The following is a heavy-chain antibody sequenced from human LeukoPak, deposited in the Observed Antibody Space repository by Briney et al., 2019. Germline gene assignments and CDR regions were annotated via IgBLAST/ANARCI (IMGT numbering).Heavy chain of an antibody. CDR1: GYTFTGYY. CDR3: ARVEAMVNYFDY. J-gene: IGHJ4*02. D-gene: IGHD5-18*01. V-gene: IGHV1-2*02. Sequence: ASVKVSCKASGYTFTGYYMHWVRQAPGQGLEWMGWINPNSGGTNYAQKFQGRVTMTRDTSISTAYMELSRLRSDDTAVYYCARVEAMVNYFDYWGQGTLVTVSS. CDR2: INPNSGGT.